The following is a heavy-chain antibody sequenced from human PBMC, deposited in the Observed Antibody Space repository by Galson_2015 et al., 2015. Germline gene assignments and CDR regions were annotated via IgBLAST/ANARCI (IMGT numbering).Heavy chain of an antibody. CDR1: GFTVSSNY. CDR2: IYGGGSI. D-gene: IGHD2-15*01. Sequence: SLRLSCAASGFTVSSNYMSWVCQAPGKGLEWVSVIYGGGSIYHADSVKGRFTISRDNSKNTLYLQMNSLRAEDTAVYYCARGGYCSGGNCYLWNWGQGTLVTVSS. V-gene: IGHV3-53*01. CDR3: ARGGYCSGGNCYLWN. J-gene: IGHJ4*02.